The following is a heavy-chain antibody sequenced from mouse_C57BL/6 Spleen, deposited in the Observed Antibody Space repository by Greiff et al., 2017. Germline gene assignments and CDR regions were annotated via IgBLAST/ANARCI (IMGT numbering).Heavy chain of an antibody. CDR1: GYSITSGYY. Sequence: VQLKESGPGLVKPSQSLSLTCSVTGYSITSGYYWNWIRQFPGNKLEWMGYISYDGSNNYNPSLKNRISITRDTSKNQFFLKLNSVTTEDTATYYCAREGYYYGPAWFAYWGQGTLVTVSA. CDR2: ISYDGSN. D-gene: IGHD1-1*01. CDR3: AREGYYYGPAWFAY. J-gene: IGHJ3*01. V-gene: IGHV3-6*01.